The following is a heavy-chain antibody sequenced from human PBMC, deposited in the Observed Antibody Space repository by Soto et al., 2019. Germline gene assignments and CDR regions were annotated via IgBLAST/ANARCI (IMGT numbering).Heavy chain of an antibody. V-gene: IGHV1-8*01. CDR2: MNPNNGNT. J-gene: IGHJ6*02. CDR1: RYTFSSYD. Sequence: QVQLVQSGAEVKKPGASVKVSCKAPRYTFSSYDLNWVRQATGQGLEWMGWMNPNNGNTGYAQRFQGRVTMTRNTSISTAYMELRSLRSEDTAVYYCARGPLWFGEHSGMVVWGHGTTVTVS. D-gene: IGHD3-10*01. CDR3: ARGPLWFGEHSGMVV.